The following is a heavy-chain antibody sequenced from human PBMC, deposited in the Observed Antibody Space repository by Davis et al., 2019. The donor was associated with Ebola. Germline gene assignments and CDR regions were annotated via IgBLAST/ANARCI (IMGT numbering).Heavy chain of an antibody. CDR2: IDTDVSST. V-gene: IGHV3-74*01. Sequence: GESLKISCAASGFTLSSYWMHWVRQAPGKGLVWVSRIDTDVSSTNYADSVKGRFTISRDNSKNTLYLQMNSLRAEDTAVYYCAKPRPQEGAGWWNFDCWGQGTLVTVSS. D-gene: IGHD2-15*01. CDR1: GFTLSSYW. CDR3: AKPRPQEGAGWWNFDC. J-gene: IGHJ4*02.